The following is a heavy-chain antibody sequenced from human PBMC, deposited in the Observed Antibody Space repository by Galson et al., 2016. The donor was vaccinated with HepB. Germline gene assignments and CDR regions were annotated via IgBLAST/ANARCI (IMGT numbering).Heavy chain of an antibody. J-gene: IGHJ3*01. CDR1: GGSRSGGDHY. V-gene: IGHV4-30-4*01. CDR3: ARGPPEGCGRGTCYLGAFDL. CDR2: IYNSGNT. D-gene: IGHD2-15*01. Sequence: TLSLTCTVSGGSRSGGDHYWSWIRQPPGRGLEWIGYIYNSGNTYYNPSLERRISISVDTSKTQFSLNLRSVTAADTAVYYCARGPPEGCGRGTCYLGAFDLWGQGTLVTVSS.